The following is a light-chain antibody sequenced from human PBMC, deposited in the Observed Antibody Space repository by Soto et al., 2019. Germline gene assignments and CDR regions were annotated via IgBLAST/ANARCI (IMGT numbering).Light chain of an antibody. CDR3: QQRSNWFGVT. CDR1: QSVSSY. CDR2: DAS. V-gene: IGKV3-11*01. Sequence: EIVLTQSPATLSLSPGERATLSCRASQSVSSYLAWYQQKPGQAPRLLIYDASNSATGIPARFSGSGSGTDFTLTISGLYAEDFADYCCQQRSNWFGVTFGQGTRLEIK. J-gene: IGKJ5*01.